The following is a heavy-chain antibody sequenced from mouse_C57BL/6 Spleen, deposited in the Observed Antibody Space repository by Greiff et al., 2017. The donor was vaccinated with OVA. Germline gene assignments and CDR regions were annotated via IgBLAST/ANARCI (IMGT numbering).Heavy chain of an antibody. V-gene: IGHV1-22*01. CDR2: INPNNGGT. CDR3: ARYSDEGSWFAY. J-gene: IGHJ3*01. CDR1: GYTFTDYN. Sequence: VQLKESGPELVKPGASVKMSCKASGYTFTDYNMHWVKQSHGKSLEWIGYINPNNGGTSYNQKFKGKATLTVNKSSSTAYMELRSLTSEDSAVYYCARYSDEGSWFAYWGQGTLVTVSA. D-gene: IGHD3-1*01.